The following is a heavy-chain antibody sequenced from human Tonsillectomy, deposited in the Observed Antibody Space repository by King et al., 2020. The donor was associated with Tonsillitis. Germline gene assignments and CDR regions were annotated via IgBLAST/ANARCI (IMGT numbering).Heavy chain of an antibody. Sequence: VQLQQWGAGLLKPSETLSLTCAVYGGSFSGYYWSWIRQPPGKGLEWIGEINHSGSTNYNPSLKSRVTISVDTSKNQFSLKLSSVTAADTAVYYCAREPGIAAAGDWFDPWGLGTLVTVSS. J-gene: IGHJ5*02. CDR3: AREPGIAAAGDWFDP. CDR2: INHSGST. D-gene: IGHD6-13*01. CDR1: GGSFSGYY. V-gene: IGHV4-34*01.